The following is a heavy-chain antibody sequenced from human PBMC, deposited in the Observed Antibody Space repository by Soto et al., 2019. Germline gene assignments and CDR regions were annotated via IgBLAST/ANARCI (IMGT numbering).Heavy chain of an antibody. J-gene: IGHJ6*02. V-gene: IGHV1-3*01. CDR3: ARPGNSGSPYYYYYGMDV. Sequence: ASVKVSCKASGYTFTSYAMHWVRQAPGQRLEWMGWINAGNGNTKYSQKFQGRVTITRDTSASTAYMELSSLRSEDTAVYYCARPGNSGSPYYYYYGMDVWGQGTTVTVSS. CDR1: GYTFTSYA. CDR2: INAGNGNT. D-gene: IGHD1-26*01.